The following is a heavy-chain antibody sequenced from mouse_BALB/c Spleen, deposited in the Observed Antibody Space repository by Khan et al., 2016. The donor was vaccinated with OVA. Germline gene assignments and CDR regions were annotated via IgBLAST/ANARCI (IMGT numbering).Heavy chain of an antibody. Sequence: QVPLQQSGPELVRPGVSVKISCKGSGYTFTDYAMYWVKQSHAKSLEWIGLISTYSGNTTYNQKFKGKATMTVDKSSSTAYMELARLTSEDSAIYYCARPAYDGYYDYWGQGTTLTVSS. D-gene: IGHD2-3*01. CDR2: ISTYSGNT. CDR3: ARPAYDGYYDY. V-gene: IGHV1S137*01. J-gene: IGHJ2*01. CDR1: GYTFTDYA.